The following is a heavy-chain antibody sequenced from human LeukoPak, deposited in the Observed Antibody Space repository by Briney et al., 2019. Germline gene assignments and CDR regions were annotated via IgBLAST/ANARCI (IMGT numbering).Heavy chain of an antibody. J-gene: IGHJ5*02. V-gene: IGHV1-18*01. Sequence: ASAKVSCKASGYIFTSYGISWVRQAPGQGLEWMGWISGYNGNTNYVQKLQGRVIMTADTSTSTAYMELRSLRSDDTAVYYCTRDHNTIFGVVIQAGFDPWGQGTLVTVSS. CDR2: ISGYNGNT. CDR3: TRDHNTIFGVVIQAGFDP. CDR1: GYIFTSYG. D-gene: IGHD3-3*01.